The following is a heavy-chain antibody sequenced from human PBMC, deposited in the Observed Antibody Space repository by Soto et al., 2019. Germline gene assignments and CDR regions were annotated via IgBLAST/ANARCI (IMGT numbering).Heavy chain of an antibody. D-gene: IGHD2-15*01. V-gene: IGHV1-18*01. Sequence: ASVKVSCKASGYTFSSFGINWVRQAPGQGLEWVGWVSVYNDDTKYAQNFQGRVTLTTDTSTSTTYMEVGSLRSDDTAVYYCARTCRSGGSCYHEYWGEGTPVTVSS. CDR1: GYTFSSFG. CDR3: ARTCRSGGSCYHEY. CDR2: VSVYNDDT. J-gene: IGHJ4*02.